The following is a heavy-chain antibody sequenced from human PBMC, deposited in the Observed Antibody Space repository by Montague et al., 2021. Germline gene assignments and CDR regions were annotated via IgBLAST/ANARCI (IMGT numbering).Heavy chain of an antibody. CDR3: ARGAAY. CDR1: GFPFGNYW. J-gene: IGHJ4*02. Sequence: SLSLSLSASGFPFGNYWMSWVRQVPGKGLEWVANIKPDGSEQYYVDSVKGRFTISRDNAKNSLNLQMNSLRDEDTAVYFCARGAAYWGQGTLVTVS. V-gene: IGHV3-7*04. CDR2: IKPDGSEQ.